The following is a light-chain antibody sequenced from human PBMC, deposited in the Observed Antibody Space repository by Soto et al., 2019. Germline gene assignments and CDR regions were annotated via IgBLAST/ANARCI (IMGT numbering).Light chain of an antibody. V-gene: IGLV4-69*01. Sequence: HLVLTQSPSASASLGASVKLTCTLSSGHSSYAIAWHQQQPEKGPRYLMTVNSDGSHYKGDGIPDRFSGSSSGAERYLIISSLQSEDEADYYCQTWGTGIRLFGGGTQLTVL. J-gene: IGLJ3*02. CDR3: QTWGTGIRL. CDR1: SGHSSYA. CDR2: VNSDGSH.